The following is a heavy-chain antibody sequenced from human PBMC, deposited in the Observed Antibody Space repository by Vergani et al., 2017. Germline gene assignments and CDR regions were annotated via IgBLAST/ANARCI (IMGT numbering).Heavy chain of an antibody. Sequence: DVHLAESGGGFFQPAGSLRLSCSASGFSFNSYWMHWVRQVPGKGLLWVSRINSDGDSTSYADSVKGRFTISRDNAKNTLYLQMDSLRAEDTAVYYCARTQYYCGSGRATFDYWGQGILVTVSS. V-gene: IGHV3-74*01. CDR1: GFSFNSYW. D-gene: IGHD3-10*01. J-gene: IGHJ4*02. CDR2: INSDGDST. CDR3: ARTQYYCGSGRATFDY.